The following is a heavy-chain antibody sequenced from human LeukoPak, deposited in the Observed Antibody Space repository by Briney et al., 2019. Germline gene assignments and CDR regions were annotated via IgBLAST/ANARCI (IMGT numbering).Heavy chain of an antibody. CDR2: ISAYNGNT. D-gene: IGHD3-9*01. J-gene: IGHJ3*02. V-gene: IGHV1-18*01. CDR1: GYTFTSYG. Sequence: GASVKVSCKASGYTFTSYGISWVRQAPGQGLEWMGWISAYNGNTNYAQKLQGRVTMTTDTSTSTAYMELRSLRSDDTAVYYCARDRYYYDILTGYSGPDAFDIWGQGTMVTVSS. CDR3: ARDRYYYDILTGYSGPDAFDI.